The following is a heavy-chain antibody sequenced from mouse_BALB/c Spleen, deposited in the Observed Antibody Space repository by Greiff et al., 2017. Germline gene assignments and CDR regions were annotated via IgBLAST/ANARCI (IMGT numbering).Heavy chain of an antibody. CDR2: ISSGGSYT. CDR3: ARVEYGNYNYAMDY. D-gene: IGHD2-1*01. CDR1: GFTFSSYA. J-gene: IGHJ4*01. Sequence: EVMLVESGGGLVKPGGSLKLSCAASGFTFSSYAMSWVRQSPEKRLEWVAEISSGGSYTYYPDTVTGRFTISRDNAKNTLYLEMSSLRSEDTAMYYCARVEYGNYNYAMDYWGQGTSVTVSS. V-gene: IGHV5-9-4*01.